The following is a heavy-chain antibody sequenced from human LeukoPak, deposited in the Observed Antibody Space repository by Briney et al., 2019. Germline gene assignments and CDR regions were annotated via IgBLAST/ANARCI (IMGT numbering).Heavy chain of an antibody. D-gene: IGHD6-13*01. Sequence: ASVKVSCKASGYTFTSYGISWVPQAPGQGLEWRGWISAYKGNTNYAQKLQGRVTITTDTSTSTAYMERRSLRSDDTAVYYSARGAGYSSSWYPPGVDYWGQGTLVTVSP. CDR3: ARGAGYSSSWYPPGVDY. V-gene: IGHV1-18*04. CDR2: ISAYKGNT. CDR1: GYTFTSYG. J-gene: IGHJ4*02.